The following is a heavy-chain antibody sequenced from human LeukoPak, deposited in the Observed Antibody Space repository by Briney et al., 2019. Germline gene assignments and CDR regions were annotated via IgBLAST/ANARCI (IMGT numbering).Heavy chain of an antibody. CDR3: ARDYVGVAGTFDY. J-gene: IGHJ4*02. D-gene: IGHD6-19*01. CDR2: INHSGST. V-gene: IGHV4-34*01. Sequence: TPSGTLSLTCAVYGGSFSGYYWSWIRQPPGKGLEWIGEINHSGSTNYNPSLKSRVTISLDTSKNQFSLRLSSVTAADTAVYYCARDYVGVAGTFDYWGQGTLVTVSS. CDR1: GGSFSGYY.